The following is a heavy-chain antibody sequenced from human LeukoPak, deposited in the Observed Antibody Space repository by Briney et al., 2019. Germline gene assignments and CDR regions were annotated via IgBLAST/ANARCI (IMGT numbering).Heavy chain of an antibody. CDR3: ARDPQYSYDDTGTFDS. Sequence: AGGCLRLSCAASGFIFSSYAMSWVRQAPGKGPEWVANIKQDGSETYYLDSVKGRFTVSRDNAKDSLYLQMNTLRPEDTAVYYCARDPQYSYDDTGTFDSWGQGTLVTVSS. J-gene: IGHJ4*02. CDR2: IKQDGSET. D-gene: IGHD3-22*01. V-gene: IGHV3-7*01. CDR1: GFIFSSYA.